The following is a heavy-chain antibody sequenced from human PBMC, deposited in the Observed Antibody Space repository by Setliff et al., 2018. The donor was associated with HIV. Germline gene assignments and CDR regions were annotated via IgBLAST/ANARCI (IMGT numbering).Heavy chain of an antibody. CDR2: VDPEDGET. J-gene: IGHJ4*02. V-gene: IGHV1-69-2*01. Sequence: ASVKVSCKASGYTFTDYYIHWVQQAPGKGLEWMGRVDPEDGETTFAEKFQGRITITADTSTDTAYLELSSLRSEDSAFYYCTTPLDSSGYFGSDYFDYWGQGALVTVSS. CDR3: TTPLDSSGYFGSDYFDY. CDR1: GYTFTDYY. D-gene: IGHD3-22*01.